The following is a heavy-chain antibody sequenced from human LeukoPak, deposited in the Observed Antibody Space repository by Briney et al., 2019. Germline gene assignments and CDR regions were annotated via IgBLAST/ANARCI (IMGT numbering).Heavy chain of an antibody. V-gene: IGHV3-21*01. CDR3: AREGVAVAAALDY. CDR1: GFTFSSYS. CDR2: ISSSSSYI. D-gene: IGHD6-19*01. Sequence: GGSLRLSCAASGFTFSSYSMNWVRQAPGKGLEWVSSISSSSSYIYYADSVKGRFTISRDNAKNSLYLQMNSLRAEDTAVYYCAREGVAVAAALDYWGQGTLVTVSS. J-gene: IGHJ4*02.